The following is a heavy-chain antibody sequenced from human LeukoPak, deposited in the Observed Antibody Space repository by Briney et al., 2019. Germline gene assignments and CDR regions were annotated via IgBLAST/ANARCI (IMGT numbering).Heavy chain of an antibody. Sequence: GGSLRLSCAVSGFTFSSYSMNWVRQAPGKGLEWVSSISSSSSYIYYADSVKGRFTISRDNAKNSLYLQMNSLRAEDTAVYYCARDGDRITMVRGVINQANYGMDVWGKGTTVTVSS. V-gene: IGHV3-21*01. J-gene: IGHJ6*04. CDR3: ARDGDRITMVRGVINQANYGMDV. CDR1: GFTFSSYS. D-gene: IGHD3-10*01. CDR2: ISSSSSYI.